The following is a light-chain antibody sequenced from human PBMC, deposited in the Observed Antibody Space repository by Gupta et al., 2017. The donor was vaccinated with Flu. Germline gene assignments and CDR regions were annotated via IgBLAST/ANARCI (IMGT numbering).Light chain of an antibody. CDR2: RNN. CDR1: SSNIGSNY. CDR3: AAWDDSRSGYV. J-gene: IGLJ1*01. V-gene: IGLV1-47*01. Sequence: QSVLPQPPSASGTPGQRVTISCSGSSSNIGSNYVYWYQQLPGTAPNLLIYRNNKRPSGVPDRFSGSKYGTSASLAISGLRAEDEADYYCAAWDDSRSGYVFGTGTKVTVL.